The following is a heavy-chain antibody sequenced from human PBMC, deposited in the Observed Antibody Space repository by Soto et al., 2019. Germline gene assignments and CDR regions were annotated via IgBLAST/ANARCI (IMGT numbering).Heavy chain of an antibody. Sequence: SETLSLTCTVSGGSISSGGYYWSWIRQHPGKGLEWIGYIYYSGSTYYNPSLKSRVTISVDTSKNQFSLKLSSVTAADTAVYYCARGYNWYHTSKLRIPFCDYWGQGTLVTVSS. D-gene: IGHD1-20*01. CDR3: ARGYNWYHTSKLRIPFCDY. CDR1: GGSISSGGYY. J-gene: IGHJ4*02. CDR2: IYYSGST. V-gene: IGHV4-31*03.